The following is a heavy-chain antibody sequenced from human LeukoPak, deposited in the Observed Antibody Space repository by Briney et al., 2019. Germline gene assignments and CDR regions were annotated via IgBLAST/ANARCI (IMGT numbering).Heavy chain of an antibody. CDR3: ATPWYSYGYNY. CDR2: ISYDGSNK. V-gene: IGHV3-30*03. D-gene: IGHD5-18*01. J-gene: IGHJ4*02. Sequence: GGSLRLSCAASGFTFSSYGMHWVRQAPGKGLGWVAVISYDGSNKYYADSVKGRFTISRDNSKNTLYLQMNSLRAEDTAVYYCATPWYSYGYNYWGQGTLVTVSS. CDR1: GFTFSSYG.